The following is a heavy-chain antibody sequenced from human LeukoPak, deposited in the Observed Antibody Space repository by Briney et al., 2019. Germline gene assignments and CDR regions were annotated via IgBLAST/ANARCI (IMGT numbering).Heavy chain of an antibody. CDR3: ARSDYYDSSGYLFDY. V-gene: IGHV4-31*03. D-gene: IGHD3-22*01. CDR1: GGSISSGGYY. CDR2: IYYSGST. Sequence: KSSETLSLTCTVSGGSISSGGYYWSWIRQHPGKGLEWIGYIYYSGSTYYNPSLKSRVTISVDTSKNQFSLKLSSVTAADTAVYYCARSDYYDSSGYLFDYWGQGTLVTVSS. J-gene: IGHJ4*02.